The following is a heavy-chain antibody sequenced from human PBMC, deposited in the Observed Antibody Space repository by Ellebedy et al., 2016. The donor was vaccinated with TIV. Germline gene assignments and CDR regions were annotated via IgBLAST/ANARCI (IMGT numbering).Heavy chain of an antibody. V-gene: IGHV1-8*03. Sequence: AASVKVSCKAYGYTFTSYDINWVRQATGQGLEWMGWMNPNNGNSGFAQKFQGRVTITRDTSISTAYLELSSLTSEDTAVYFCARAIRGGTPPHYLYYFDSWGQGTLVTVSS. CDR3: ARAIRGGTPPHYLYYFDS. CDR1: GYTFTSYD. D-gene: IGHD2-15*01. CDR2: MNPNNGNS. J-gene: IGHJ4*02.